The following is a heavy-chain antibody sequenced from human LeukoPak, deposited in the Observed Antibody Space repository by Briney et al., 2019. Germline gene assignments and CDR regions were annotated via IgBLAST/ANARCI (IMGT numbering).Heavy chain of an antibody. CDR1: GFTFSSYW. CDR3: ARDPTRYLRYGYFDY. CDR2: INSDGSST. J-gene: IGHJ4*02. Sequence: GGSLRLSCTASGFTFSSYWMHWVRHAPGKGLVWVSRINSDGSSTSYADSVKGRFTISRDNAKNTLYLQMNSLRAEDTAVYYCARDPTRYLRYGYFDYWGQGTVVTVSS. D-gene: IGHD3-9*01. V-gene: IGHV3-74*01.